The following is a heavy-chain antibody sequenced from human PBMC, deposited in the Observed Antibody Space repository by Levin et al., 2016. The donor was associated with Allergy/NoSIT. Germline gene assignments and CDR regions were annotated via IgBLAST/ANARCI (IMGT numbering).Heavy chain of an antibody. J-gene: IGHJ4*02. D-gene: IGHD1-26*01. CDR3: TRDPSYSGRRRPSYFDF. V-gene: IGHV3-49*04. Sequence: GGSLRLSCRTSGFNFPNYPINWVRQVPGKGLEWVAFIGVKGSGGTTEYAASVKGRFIVSRDDSKSIAYLQMNSLKTEDTAEYYCTRDPSYSGRRRPSYFDFWGQGTPVTVSS. CDR1: GFNFPNYP. CDR2: IGVKGSGGTT.